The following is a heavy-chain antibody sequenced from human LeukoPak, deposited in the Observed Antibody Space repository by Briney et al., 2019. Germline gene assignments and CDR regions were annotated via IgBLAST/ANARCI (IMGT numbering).Heavy chain of an antibody. J-gene: IGHJ4*02. CDR1: GGSISSYY. CDR3: ARIYDSSGYPIDY. CDR2: IYYSGST. V-gene: IGHV4-59*13. Sequence: SETLSLTCTVSGGSISSYYWSWIRQPPGKGLEWIGYIYYSGSTNYNPSLKSRVTISVDTSKNQFSLKLSSVTAADTAVYYCARIYDSSGYPIDYWGQGTLVTVSS. D-gene: IGHD3-22*01.